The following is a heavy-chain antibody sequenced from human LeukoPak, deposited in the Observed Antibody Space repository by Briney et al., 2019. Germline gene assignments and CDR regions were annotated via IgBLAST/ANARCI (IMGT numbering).Heavy chain of an antibody. CDR3: ARGSDRSLRFLEWSAGEAFDI. Sequence: ASVKVSCKASGYTFTSYGISWVRQAPGQGLEWMGGIIPIFGTANYAQKFQGRVTITADESTSTAYTELSSLRSEDTAVYYCARGSDRSLRFLEWSAGEAFDIWGQGTMVTVSS. J-gene: IGHJ3*02. V-gene: IGHV1-69*13. D-gene: IGHD3-3*01. CDR2: IIPIFGTA. CDR1: GYTFTSYG.